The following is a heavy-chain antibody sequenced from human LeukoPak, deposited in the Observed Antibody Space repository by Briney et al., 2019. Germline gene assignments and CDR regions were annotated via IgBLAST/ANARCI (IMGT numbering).Heavy chain of an antibody. CDR1: GGSISSYY. CDR3: ARGLYTAMVTPFDY. J-gene: IGHJ4*02. Sequence: SETLSLTCTVSGGSISSYYWSWIRQPPGKGLEWIGYIYYSGSTNYNPSLKSRVTISVDTSKNQFSLKLSSVTAADTAVYYCARGLYTAMVTPFDYWGQGTLVTVSS. CDR2: IYYSGST. V-gene: IGHV4-59*12. D-gene: IGHD5-18*01.